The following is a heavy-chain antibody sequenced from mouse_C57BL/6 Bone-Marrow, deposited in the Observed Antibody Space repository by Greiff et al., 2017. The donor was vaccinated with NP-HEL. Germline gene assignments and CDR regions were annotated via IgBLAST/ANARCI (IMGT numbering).Heavy chain of an antibody. CDR3: ARGYYGSSYPFAY. CDR1: GYSITSGYY. J-gene: IGHJ3*01. CDR2: ISYDGSN. D-gene: IGHD1-1*01. Sequence: EVQLQESGPGLVKPSQSLSLTCSVTGYSITSGYYWNWIRQFPGNKLEWMGYISYDGSNNYNPSLKNRISITRDTSKNQFFLKLNSVTTEDTAKYYCARGYYGSSYPFAYWGQGTLVTVPA. V-gene: IGHV3-6*01.